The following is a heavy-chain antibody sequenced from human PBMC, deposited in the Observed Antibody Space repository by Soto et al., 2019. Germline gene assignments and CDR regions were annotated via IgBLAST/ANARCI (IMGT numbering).Heavy chain of an antibody. Sequence: PSQTLSLTCVGSGDTVSSNSVAWNWVRQSPSRGLEWLGRTYYRSRWYSDYAVSVRSRIDINADTSKNQVSLQLNSVTPEDTAVYYCARSEGDSDYYYYGTDVWGQGTTVTVSS. CDR2: TYYRSRWYS. J-gene: IGHJ6*02. V-gene: IGHV6-1*01. D-gene: IGHD3-16*01. CDR3: ARSEGDSDYYYYGTDV. CDR1: GDTVSSNSVA.